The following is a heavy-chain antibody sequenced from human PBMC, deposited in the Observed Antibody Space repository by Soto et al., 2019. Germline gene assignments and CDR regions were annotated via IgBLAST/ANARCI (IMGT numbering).Heavy chain of an antibody. V-gene: IGHV6-1*01. J-gene: IGHJ5*02. CDR1: GDSVSSNSAA. Sequence: SQTISLTCAISGDSVSSNSAAWNWIRQSPSRGLEWLGRTYYRSKWYNDYAVSVKSRITINPDTSKNQFSLQLNSVTPEDTAVYYCARGHRGAAKGYNLFDPCGQGTLVTVS. CDR3: ARGHRGAAKGYNLFDP. CDR2: TYYRSKWYN. D-gene: IGHD6-13*01.